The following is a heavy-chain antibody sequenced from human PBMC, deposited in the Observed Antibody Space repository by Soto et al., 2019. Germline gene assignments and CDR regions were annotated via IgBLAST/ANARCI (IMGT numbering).Heavy chain of an antibody. J-gene: IGHJ4*02. CDR2: IAGSGAWT. Sequence: LILSCTASGFPFTDYAMAWVRQSPGKALEWVSSIAGSGAWTYYADSAKGRFTISRDNSISTLSLQMTGLGAEDTAIYYCLTSMTPDYCGQGTLVTVSS. CDR3: LTSMTPDY. D-gene: IGHD3-22*01. CDR1: GFPFTDYA. V-gene: IGHV3-23*01.